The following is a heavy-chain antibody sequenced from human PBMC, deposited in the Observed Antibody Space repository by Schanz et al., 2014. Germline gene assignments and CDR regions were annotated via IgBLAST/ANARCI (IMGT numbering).Heavy chain of an antibody. J-gene: IGHJ4*02. V-gene: IGHV3-21*01. CDR3: ARGTPFLCDY. Sequence: EVQLVESGGGLVQPGGSLTLSCAASGFTFSSYLMSWVRQAPGKGLEWVSSISSTSTYLYYADSVKGRFTISRDSARNSLYLQMSSLRAEDTAVYYCARGTPFLCDYWGQGTLVTVSS. CDR1: GFTFSSYL. D-gene: IGHD3-16*01. CDR2: ISSTSTYL.